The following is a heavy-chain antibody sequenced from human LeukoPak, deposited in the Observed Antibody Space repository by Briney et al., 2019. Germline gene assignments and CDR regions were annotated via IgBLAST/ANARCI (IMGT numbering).Heavy chain of an antibody. V-gene: IGHV3-21*01. Sequence: KPGGSLRLSCAASGFTFSSYSMNWVRQAPGKGLEWVSSISSSSSYIYYADSVKGRFTISRDNAKNSLYLQMNSLRAEDTAVYYCARDHVDTAMVRSYWGQGTLVTVSS. CDR2: ISSSSSYI. J-gene: IGHJ4*02. D-gene: IGHD5-18*01. CDR3: ARDHVDTAMVRSY. CDR1: GFTFSSYS.